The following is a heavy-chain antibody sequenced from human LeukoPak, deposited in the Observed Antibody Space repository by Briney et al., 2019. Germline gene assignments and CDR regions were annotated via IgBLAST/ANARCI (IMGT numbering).Heavy chain of an antibody. V-gene: IGHV1-8*01. CDR1: GDTFTSYD. CDR3: ARGRGAYCGGDCSYFDY. D-gene: IGHD2-21*02. Sequence: ASVKVSCKASGDTFTSYDINWVRQATGQGLEWMGWMNPNSGNTGYAQKFQGRVTMTRNTSISTAYMELSSLGSEDTAVYYCARGRGAYCGGDCSYFDYWGQGTLVTVSS. J-gene: IGHJ4*02. CDR2: MNPNSGNT.